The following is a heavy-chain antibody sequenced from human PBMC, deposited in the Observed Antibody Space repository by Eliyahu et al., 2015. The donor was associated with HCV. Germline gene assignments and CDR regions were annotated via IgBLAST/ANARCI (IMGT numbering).Heavy chain of an antibody. V-gene: IGHV5-51*03. CDR3: ARTYCSGGSCYSANWFDP. J-gene: IGHJ5*02. CDR1: GYSFTSYW. CDR2: IYPGDSDT. D-gene: IGHD2-15*01. Sequence: EVQLVQPGAEVKKPGESLKISCKGSGYSFTSYWSGWVRQMPGKGLEWMGIIYPGDSDTRYSPSFQGQVTISADKSISTAYLQWSSLKASDTAMYYCARTYCSGGSCYSANWFDPWGQGTLVTVSS.